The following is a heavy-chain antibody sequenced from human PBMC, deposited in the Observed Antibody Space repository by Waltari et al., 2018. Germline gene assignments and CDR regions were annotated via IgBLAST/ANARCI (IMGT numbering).Heavy chain of an antibody. Sequence: EVQLVQSGAEVKKPGESLKISCKGSGYSFTSYWIGWVRQMPGKGLEWMGIIYPCDSDTSSSPSFQGQGTISADKSISTAYLQWSSLKASDTAMYYCARRNTYYYGSGTFDPWGQGTLVTVSS. V-gene: IGHV5-51*01. D-gene: IGHD3-10*01. J-gene: IGHJ5*02. CDR3: ARRNTYYYGSGTFDP. CDR2: IYPCDSDT. CDR1: GYSFTSYW.